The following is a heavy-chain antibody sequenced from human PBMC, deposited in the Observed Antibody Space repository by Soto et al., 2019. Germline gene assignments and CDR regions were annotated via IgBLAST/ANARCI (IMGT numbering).Heavy chain of an antibody. CDR3: ARIGYYDILTGSPYGIDV. D-gene: IGHD3-9*01. CDR2: IFYSGST. V-gene: IGHV4-59*01. Sequence: SETLSLTCTVSGGSISSYYWSWIRRPPGKGLEWIGYIFYSGSTKYNPSLKSRVTISVDTSKNQFSLRLSSVTAADTAVYYCARIGYYDILTGSPYGIDVWGQGTTVT. CDR1: GGSISSYY. J-gene: IGHJ6*02.